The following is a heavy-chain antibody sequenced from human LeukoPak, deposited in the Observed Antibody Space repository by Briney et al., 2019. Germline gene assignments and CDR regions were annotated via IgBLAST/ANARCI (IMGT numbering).Heavy chain of an antibody. J-gene: IGHJ4*02. V-gene: IGHV3-7*01. D-gene: IGHD1-20*01. Sequence: PGGSLTLSCAASGFTFSSYWMSWVRQAPGKGLEWVANIKQDGSEKYYVDSVKGRFTISRDNAKNSLYLQMNSLRAEDTAVYYCARDAKSQYNWNGEVDYWGQGTLVTVSS. CDR2: IKQDGSEK. CDR1: GFTFSSYW. CDR3: ARDAKSQYNWNGEVDY.